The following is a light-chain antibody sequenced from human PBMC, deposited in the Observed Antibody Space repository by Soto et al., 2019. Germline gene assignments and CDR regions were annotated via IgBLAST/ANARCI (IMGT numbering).Light chain of an antibody. J-gene: IGKJ2*01. CDR3: QQYFSTPPYT. CDR1: QSVLYSSNNKNY. CDR2: WAS. Sequence: DIVMTQSPDSLAVSLGERATINCESSQSVLYSSNNKNYLAWFQKKPGQPPKLLIYWASTRESGVPDRFSGSGSGTDFTLTISSLQAEDVAVYYCQQYFSTPPYTFGQGTKLEIK. V-gene: IGKV4-1*01.